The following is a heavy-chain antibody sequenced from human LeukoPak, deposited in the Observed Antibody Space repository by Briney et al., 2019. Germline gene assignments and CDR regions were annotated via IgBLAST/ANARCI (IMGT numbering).Heavy chain of an antibody. CDR1: GYIFTSYD. V-gene: IGHV1-8*03. CDR3: ARMTVSGRDNWFDP. CDR2: LNPNSGKT. J-gene: IGHJ5*02. D-gene: IGHD6-19*01. Sequence: ASVTVSCKASGYIFTSYDINWVRQATGQGVEWMGWLNPNSGKTGYAQKLQGRVTITRNTSINTAYMELSSLTSEDTAVYYCARMTVSGRDNWFDPWGQGTLVTVSS.